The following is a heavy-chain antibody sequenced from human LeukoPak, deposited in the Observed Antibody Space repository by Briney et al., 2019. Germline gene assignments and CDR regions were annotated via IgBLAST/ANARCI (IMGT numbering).Heavy chain of an antibody. CDR3: ARGSRELFYFDY. Sequence: PSETLSLTCTVSGGSISSYYWSWIRQPPGKGLEWIGYIYYSGSTKYNPSLKSRVTISVDASKTQFSLKLNSVTAADTSVYYCARGSRELFYFDYWGQGTLVTVSS. J-gene: IGHJ4*02. CDR1: GGSISSYY. D-gene: IGHD1-7*01. V-gene: IGHV4-59*13. CDR2: IYYSGST.